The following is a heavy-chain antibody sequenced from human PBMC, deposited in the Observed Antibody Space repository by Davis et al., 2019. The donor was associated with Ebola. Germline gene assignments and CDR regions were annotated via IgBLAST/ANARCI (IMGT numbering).Heavy chain of an antibody. D-gene: IGHD1-26*01. Sequence: MPSETLSLTCTVASGSVNSNVYSWNWIRQPPEKGLEWIGFIYNRGTTNYNPSLNSRVTISKDTSRNQFSLELRSVTAADTAVYYCAALFSGSYVAYVDVWGKGTTVTVS. J-gene: IGHJ6*03. V-gene: IGHV4-61*08. CDR3: AALFSGSYVAYVDV. CDR1: SGSVNSNVYS. CDR2: IYNRGTT.